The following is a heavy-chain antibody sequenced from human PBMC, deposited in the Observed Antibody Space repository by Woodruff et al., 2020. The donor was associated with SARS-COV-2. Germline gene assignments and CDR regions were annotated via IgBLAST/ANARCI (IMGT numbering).Heavy chain of an antibody. J-gene: IGHJ4*02. CDR2: MNPNSGNT. CDR3: ARTYGSGSKD. D-gene: IGHD3-10*01. Sequence: GLEWMGWMNPNSGNTGYAQKFQGRVTMTRDTSISTAYMELSNLESEDTAVYYCARTYGSGSKDWGQGTLVSVSS. V-gene: IGHV1-8*01.